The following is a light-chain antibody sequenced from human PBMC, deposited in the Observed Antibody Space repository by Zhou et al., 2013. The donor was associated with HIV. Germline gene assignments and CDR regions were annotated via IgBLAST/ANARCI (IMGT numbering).Light chain of an antibody. CDR2: AAS. CDR3: QQTYSTPWT. Sequence: DIQMTQSPSSLSASVGDRVTITCRAGQSIATSLNWFQQKPGTAPKLLIYAASSLQSGVPSRFSGSGSGTDFTLTISSLQPEDFATYYCQQTYSTPWTFGQGTKVEI. CDR1: QSIATS. V-gene: IGKV1-39*01. J-gene: IGKJ1*01.